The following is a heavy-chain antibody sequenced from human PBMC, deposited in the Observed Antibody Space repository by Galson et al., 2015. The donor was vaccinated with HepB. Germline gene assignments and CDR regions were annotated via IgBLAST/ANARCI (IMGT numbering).Heavy chain of an antibody. CDR2: INGDASST. CDR3: ARDGHSSSFFDF. Sequence: SLRLSCAASGFTFSSSWIHWVRQAPGKGLVWVSRINGDASSTSYAASVNGRFTISRDNAKNTLYLQMNSLTAEDTAVYFCARDGHSSSFFDFWGQGTLVTVSS. J-gene: IGHJ4*02. CDR1: GFTFSSSW. D-gene: IGHD5-12*01. V-gene: IGHV3-74*01.